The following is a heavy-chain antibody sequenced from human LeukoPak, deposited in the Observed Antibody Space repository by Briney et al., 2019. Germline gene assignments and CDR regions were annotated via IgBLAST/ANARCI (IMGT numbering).Heavy chain of an antibody. CDR2: IYTTGST. CDR1: GVSISSYY. D-gene: IGHD1-26*01. V-gene: IGHV4-4*07. J-gene: IGHJ4*02. CDR3: GGDRGSYPFTFDY. Sequence: SETLSLICTVSGVSISSYYGRWLRQPAEKGLEGIGRIYTTGSTNYNPSLKSRVTMSVETSKNQFSLRLSSVTAADTAFYYCGGDRGSYPFTFDYWGQGTLVTVSS.